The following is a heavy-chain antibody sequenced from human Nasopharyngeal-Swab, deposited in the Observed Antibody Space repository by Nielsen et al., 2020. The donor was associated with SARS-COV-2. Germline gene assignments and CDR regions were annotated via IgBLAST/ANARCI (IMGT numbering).Heavy chain of an antibody. D-gene: IGHD3-10*01. J-gene: IGHJ6*02. Sequence: SLKISCAASGFTFSGYAMNWVRQAPGKGLEWVSGINWNSGSPGYADSVKGRFTISRDNAKNTLYLQMNSLRPEDTALYYCAKDMGNYYGSTRMDVWGQGTTVTVSS. V-gene: IGHV3-9*01. CDR2: INWNSGSP. CDR3: AKDMGNYYGSTRMDV. CDR1: GFTFSGYA.